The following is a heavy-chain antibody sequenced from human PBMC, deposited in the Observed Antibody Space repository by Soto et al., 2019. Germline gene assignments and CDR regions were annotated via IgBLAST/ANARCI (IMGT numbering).Heavy chain of an antibody. Sequence: GASVKVSCTASGYTCTSYGISWVRPAPGQGLDWMGIINPGGGAATYTQKLQGRVTLTRDTSMTTVYMELSSLRSEDTAVYYCAGAYSGNLSPDYLGQGTLVT. CDR1: GYTCTSYG. J-gene: IGHJ4*02. V-gene: IGHV1-46*01. CDR3: AGAYSGNLSPDY. CDR2: INPGGGAA. D-gene: IGHD4-4*01.